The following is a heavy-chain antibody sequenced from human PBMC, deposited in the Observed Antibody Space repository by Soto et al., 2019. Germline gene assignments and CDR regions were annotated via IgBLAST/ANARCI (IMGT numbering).Heavy chain of an antibody. CDR1: GYTFTSYG. J-gene: IGHJ5*02. Sequence: ASVKVSCKASGYTFTSYGISWVRQAPGQGLEWMGWISAYNGNTNYAQKLQGRVTMTTGTSTSTAYMELRSLRSDDTAVYYCARNGLEVVVVVAPFDPWGQGTLVTVSS. D-gene: IGHD2-15*01. V-gene: IGHV1-18*01. CDR2: ISAYNGNT. CDR3: ARNGLEVVVVVAPFDP.